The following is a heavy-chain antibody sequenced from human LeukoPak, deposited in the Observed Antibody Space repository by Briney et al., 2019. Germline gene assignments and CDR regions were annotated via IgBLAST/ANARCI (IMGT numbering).Heavy chain of an antibody. CDR3: ARDTPAGGGAFDI. Sequence: GSLRLSCAASGFTVSSNYMSWVRQAPGKGLEWVSVIYSGGSTYYADSVKGRFTISRDNSKNTLYLQMNSLRAEDTAVYYCARDTPAGGGAFDIWGQGTMVTVSS. V-gene: IGHV3-53*01. D-gene: IGHD2-15*01. CDR2: IYSGGST. J-gene: IGHJ3*02. CDR1: GFTVSSNY.